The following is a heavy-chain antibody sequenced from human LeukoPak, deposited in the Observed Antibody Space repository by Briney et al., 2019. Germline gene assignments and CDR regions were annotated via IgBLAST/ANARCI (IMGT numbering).Heavy chain of an antibody. CDR3: ARASGSYGSGSYYYPGMDV. J-gene: IGHJ6*04. Sequence: SETLSLTRAVSGYSIGSGFYWGWIRQPPGKGLEWIGSIFHSGSTYYNPSLKSRVTISVDTSKNQFSLKLSSGTAADTALYYCARASGSYGSGSYYYPGMDVWGKGTTVTVSS. V-gene: IGHV4-38-2*01. CDR1: GYSIGSGFY. D-gene: IGHD3-10*01. CDR2: IFHSGST.